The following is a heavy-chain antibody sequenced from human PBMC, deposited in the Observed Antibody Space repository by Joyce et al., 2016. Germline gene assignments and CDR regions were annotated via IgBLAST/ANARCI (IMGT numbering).Heavy chain of an antibody. CDR1: GLTISNYG. V-gene: IGHV3-30*18. J-gene: IGHJ4*02. CDR3: AKILTATYSSGWFLDY. CDR2: ISDDGVDK. Sequence: QVQLVESGGGVVQPGRSLRLSCAASGLTISNYGVHGVRQAPGKGLEWVAVISDDGVDKYYEDSVKGRFTISRDNSKNTVFLEMNSLRTEDTAVYYCAKILTATYSSGWFLDYWGQGTLVTVSS. D-gene: IGHD6-25*01.